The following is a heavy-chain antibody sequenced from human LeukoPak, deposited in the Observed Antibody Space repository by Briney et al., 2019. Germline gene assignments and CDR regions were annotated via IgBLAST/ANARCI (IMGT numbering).Heavy chain of an antibody. CDR1: GFTFSNYA. CDR3: AKVYNGNYFSDY. J-gene: IGHJ4*02. Sequence: PGGSLRLSCAASGFTFSNYAMHWVRQAPGKGLEWVALISFDGTNKYYADSVKGRFTISRDNSQNTLYLQMNSLRPDDTAVYYCAKVYNGNYFSDYWGQGTLGSVSS. V-gene: IGHV3-30*01. D-gene: IGHD1-26*01. CDR2: ISFDGTNK.